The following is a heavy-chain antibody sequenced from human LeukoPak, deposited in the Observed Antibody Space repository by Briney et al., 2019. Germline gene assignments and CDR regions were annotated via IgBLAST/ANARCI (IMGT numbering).Heavy chain of an antibody. CDR2: INHSGST. Sequence: SETLSLTCAVYGGSFSGYYWSWIRQPPGKGLEWIGEINHSGSTNYNPSLKSRVTISVDTSKNQFSLKLSSVTAADTAVYYCASQTTDLDYGGNWFDPWGQGTLVTVSS. D-gene: IGHD4-23*01. V-gene: IGHV4-34*01. CDR1: GGSFSGYY. CDR3: ASQTTDLDYGGNWFDP. J-gene: IGHJ5*02.